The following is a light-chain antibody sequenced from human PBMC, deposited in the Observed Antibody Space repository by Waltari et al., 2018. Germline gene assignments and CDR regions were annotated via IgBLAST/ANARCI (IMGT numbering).Light chain of an antibody. Sequence: IVMTQSPDSLAVSLGERATINCKSSQSVLYSSNNKKYLAWYQQKTGQPPKLLIYWASTRESGVPDRFSGSGSGTDFTLTISSPQAEDVAVYYCQQYYSTPPSFGGGTKVEIK. CDR2: WAS. J-gene: IGKJ4*01. CDR1: QSVLYSSNNKKY. CDR3: QQYYSTPPS. V-gene: IGKV4-1*01.